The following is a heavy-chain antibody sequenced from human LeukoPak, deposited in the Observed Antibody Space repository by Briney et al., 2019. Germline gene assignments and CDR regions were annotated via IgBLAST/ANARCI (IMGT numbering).Heavy chain of an antibody. J-gene: IGHJ4*02. CDR3: ARARAYCSGGSCYIFDY. CDR1: GYTFTSYG. D-gene: IGHD2-15*01. V-gene: IGHV1-8*03. CDR2: MNPNSGNT. Sequence: ASVKVSCKASGYTFTSYGISWVRQAPGQGLEWMGWMNPNSGNTGYAQKFQGRVTITRNTSISTAYMELSSLRSEDTAVYYCARARAYCSGGSCYIFDYWGQGTLVTVSS.